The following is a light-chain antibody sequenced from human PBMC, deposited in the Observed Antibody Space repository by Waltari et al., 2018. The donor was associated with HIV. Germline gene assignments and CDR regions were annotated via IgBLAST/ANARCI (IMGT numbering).Light chain of an antibody. CDR1: SSDVGGYNY. V-gene: IGLV2-14*01. J-gene: IGLJ2*01. CDR3: NTYTSTSTHGV. Sequence: QSALTQPASVSGSPGQSITISCTGTSSDVGGYNYVSWYQQHPGKAPKLMFYDVSNRPSGVSNRFSGSTSGNPASLTSSGLQAEEEADYYCNTYTSTSTHGVFGGGTKLTVL. CDR2: DVS.